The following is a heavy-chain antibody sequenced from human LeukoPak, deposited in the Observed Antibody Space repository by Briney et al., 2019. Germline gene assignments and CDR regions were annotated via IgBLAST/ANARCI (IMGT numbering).Heavy chain of an antibody. CDR2: IIPFLGEV. D-gene: IGHD5-12*01. Sequence: SEKVSCKAFGATLNIGHAFIWARQARGQGLQWMGRIIPFLGEVNYAQNFQGRVSFTADKSTATMYMEMKSLRLDDTAIYYCSPCGHAYDWFGPWGQGTLVTVSS. CDR1: GATLNIGHA. J-gene: IGHJ5*02. CDR3: SPCGHAYDWFGP. V-gene: IGHV1-69*04.